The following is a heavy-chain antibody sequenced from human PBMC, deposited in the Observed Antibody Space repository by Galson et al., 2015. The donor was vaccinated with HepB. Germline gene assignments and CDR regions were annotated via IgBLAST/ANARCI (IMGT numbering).Heavy chain of an antibody. Sequence: PALVKPTQTLTLTCTFSGFSLSTSGMCVSWIRQPPGKALEWLARIDWDDDKYYSTSLKTRLTISKDTSKNQVVLTMTNMDPVDTATYYCARTGYSSGWYWAGHGMDVWGQGTTVTVSS. J-gene: IGHJ6*02. CDR2: IDWDDDK. CDR3: ARTGYSSGWYWAGHGMDV. D-gene: IGHD6-19*01. V-gene: IGHV2-70*11. CDR1: GFSLSTSGMC.